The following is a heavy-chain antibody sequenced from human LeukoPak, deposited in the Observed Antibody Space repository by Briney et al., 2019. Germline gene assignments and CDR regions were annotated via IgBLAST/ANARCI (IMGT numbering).Heavy chain of an antibody. V-gene: IGHV3-30*02. CDR3: ARVGRLTSLYGDYPVYYFDY. Sequence: GGSLRLSCAAYGFTFSSYGMHCVRQAPGKGLEWVAFIRYGGSNKYYADSVKGRFTMSRDNSKNTLYLQMNSLRAEDTAVYYCARVGRLTSLYGDYPVYYFDYWGQGTLVTVSS. CDR1: GFTFSSYG. D-gene: IGHD4-17*01. CDR2: IRYGGSNK. J-gene: IGHJ4*02.